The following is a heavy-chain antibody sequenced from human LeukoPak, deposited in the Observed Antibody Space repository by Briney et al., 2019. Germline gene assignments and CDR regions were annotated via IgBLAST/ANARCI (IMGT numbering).Heavy chain of an antibody. D-gene: IGHD3-9*01. CDR3: ARLKYYDILTGYSPNWFDP. V-gene: IGHV4-39*01. J-gene: IGHJ5*02. Sequence: WVRQVPGKGLEWIGSIYYSGSTYYNPSLKSRVTISVDTSKNQFSLKLSSVTAADTAVYYCARLKYYDILTGYSPNWFDPWGQGTLVAVSS. CDR2: IYYSGST.